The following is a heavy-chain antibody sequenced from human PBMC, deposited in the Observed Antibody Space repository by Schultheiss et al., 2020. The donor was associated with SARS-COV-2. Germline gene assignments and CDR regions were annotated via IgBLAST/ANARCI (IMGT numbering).Heavy chain of an antibody. CDR3: VSYYYDSSGYYHAGYFDY. V-gene: IGHV3-23*01. J-gene: IGHJ4*02. Sequence: GGSLRLSCAASGFTFSSYAMSWVRQAPGKGLEWVSAISGSGGSTYYADSVKGRFTISRDNAKNSLYLQMNSLRDEDTALYYCVSYYYDSSGYYHAGYFDYWGQGTLVTVSS. D-gene: IGHD3-22*01. CDR2: ISGSGGST. CDR1: GFTFSSYA.